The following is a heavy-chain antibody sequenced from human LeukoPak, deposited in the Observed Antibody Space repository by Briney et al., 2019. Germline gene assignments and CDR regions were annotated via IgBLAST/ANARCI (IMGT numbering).Heavy chain of an antibody. CDR1: GFTFSSNY. D-gene: IGHD3-22*01. Sequence: GGSLRLSCAASGFTFSSNYMSWVRQAPGKGLEWVSVIYSGGSTYYADSVKGRFTISRDNSKSTLYLQMNSLRAEDTAVYYCATQWVIHAFDIWGQGTMVTVSS. CDR2: IYSGGST. V-gene: IGHV3-53*01. CDR3: ATQWVIHAFDI. J-gene: IGHJ3*02.